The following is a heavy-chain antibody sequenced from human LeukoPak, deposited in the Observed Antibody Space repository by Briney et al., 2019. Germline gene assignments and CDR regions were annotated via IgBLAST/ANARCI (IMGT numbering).Heavy chain of an antibody. D-gene: IGHD3-10*01. Sequence: PGESLKISCEGSGYSFTSYWIGWLRQMPGKGPEWVGIIYPGDFDTRYNPSFQGRVTISADRSISTAYLQWNSLKASDTAMYFCATSTQWFGELKAFDYWGQGTRVTVSS. CDR3: ATSTQWFGELKAFDY. CDR1: GYSFTSYW. V-gene: IGHV5-51*01. CDR2: IYPGDFDT. J-gene: IGHJ4*02.